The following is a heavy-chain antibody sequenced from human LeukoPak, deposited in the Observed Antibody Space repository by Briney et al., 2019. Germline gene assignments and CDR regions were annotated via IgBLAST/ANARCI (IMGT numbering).Heavy chain of an antibody. V-gene: IGHV4-4*02. D-gene: IGHD3-10*01. CDR3: ARDRYGSGSYKDY. J-gene: IGHJ4*02. CDR2: IYHSGST. CDR1: GGSISSSNW. Sequence: SETLPLTCAVSGGSISSSNWWSWVRQPPGKGLEWIGEIYHSGSTNYNPSLKSRVTISVDKSKNQFSLKLSSVTAADTAVYYCARDRYGSGSYKDYWGQGTLVTVSS.